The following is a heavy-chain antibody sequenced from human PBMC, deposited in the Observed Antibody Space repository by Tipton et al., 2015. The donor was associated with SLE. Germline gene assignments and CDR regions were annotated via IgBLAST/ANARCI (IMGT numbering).Heavy chain of an antibody. Sequence: TLSLTCTVSGGSISSGTYYWSWIRQPAGKGLEGIGRIFASGSTNYNPSLESRVTISLDTSKNQFSLQLTSVTAADTAAYYCVRGFDTSGTFFTFDIWGQGTMVIVSS. CDR2: IFASGST. D-gene: IGHD1-7*01. V-gene: IGHV4-61*02. J-gene: IGHJ3*02. CDR1: GGSISSGTYY. CDR3: VRGFDTSGTFFTFDI.